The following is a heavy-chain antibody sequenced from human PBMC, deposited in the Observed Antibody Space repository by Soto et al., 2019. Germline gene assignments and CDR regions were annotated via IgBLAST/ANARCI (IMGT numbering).Heavy chain of an antibody. CDR2: ISYDGSNK. D-gene: IGHD3-22*01. V-gene: IGHV3-30*18. Sequence: QVQLVESGGGVVQPGRSLRLSCVASGFTFSSYGMHWVRQAPGKGLEWVAVISYDGSNKYYADSVKGRFTISRDNSKNTLYLQMNSLRAEDTAVYYCAKDKWPVVVVDWYFDLWGRGTLVTVSS. CDR1: GFTFSSYG. CDR3: AKDKWPVVVVDWYFDL. J-gene: IGHJ2*01.